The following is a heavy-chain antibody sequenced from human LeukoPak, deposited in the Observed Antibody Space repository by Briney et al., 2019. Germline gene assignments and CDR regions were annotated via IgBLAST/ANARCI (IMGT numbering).Heavy chain of an antibody. Sequence: ASVKVSCKASGYTFTNYGINWVRQAPGQGLEWMGWISAYNGNTNYAQKLQGRVTMTTDTSTSTAYMELRSLRSGDTAVYYCARRIHLWFGDYNYYYMDVWGKGTTVTISS. D-gene: IGHD5-18*01. CDR2: ISAYNGNT. V-gene: IGHV1-18*01. J-gene: IGHJ6*03. CDR3: ARRIHLWFGDYNYYYMDV. CDR1: GYTFTNYG.